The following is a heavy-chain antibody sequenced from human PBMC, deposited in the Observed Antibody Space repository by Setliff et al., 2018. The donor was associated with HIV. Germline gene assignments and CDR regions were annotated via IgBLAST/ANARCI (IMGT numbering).Heavy chain of an antibody. CDR2: ISSSSSII. CDR1: GFTFSSYE. V-gene: IGHV3-48*02. J-gene: IGHJ6*03. D-gene: IGHD3-3*01. CDR3: AREPKIWSGYYSHFYYMDV. Sequence: GVLKISCAGSGFTFSSYEFNWVRQAPGKGLEWVACISSSSSIIYYADSVKGRVTISRDNAKNSLYLQMISVRDEDTAVYYCAREPKIWSGYYSHFYYMDVWGKGTTVTVSS.